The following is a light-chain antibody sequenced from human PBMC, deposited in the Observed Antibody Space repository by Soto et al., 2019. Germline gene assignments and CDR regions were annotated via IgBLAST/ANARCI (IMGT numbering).Light chain of an antibody. CDR3: QKHSSVPFT. Sequence: DIQMTQSPSFLSASVGDRVTITCRASQGIRNSLAWYQHKPGKVPKLLIYAASTLYSGVSSRFSGSGSGTDFTLTIGSLKPEDVAVYYCQKHSSVPFTFGGGTKVEIK. J-gene: IGKJ4*01. CDR1: QGIRNS. V-gene: IGKV1-27*01. CDR2: AAS.